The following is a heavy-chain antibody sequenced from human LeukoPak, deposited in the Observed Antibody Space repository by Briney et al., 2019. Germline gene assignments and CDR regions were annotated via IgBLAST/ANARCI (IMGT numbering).Heavy chain of an antibody. CDR2: IYYSGST. CDR1: GGSISSGNYY. V-gene: IGHV4-30-4*01. J-gene: IGHJ6*02. Sequence: SETLSLTCTVSGGSISSGNYYWSWICQPPGKGLEWIGYIYYSGSTYSNPSLKSRVTISVDTSKNQFSLKLNSVTAADTAVYYCARESIYSYGMDVWGQGTTVTVSS. CDR3: ARESIYSYGMDV.